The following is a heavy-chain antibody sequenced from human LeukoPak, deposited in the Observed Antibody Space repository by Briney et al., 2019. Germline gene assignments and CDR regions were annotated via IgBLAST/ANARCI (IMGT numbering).Heavy chain of an antibody. V-gene: IGHV3-23*01. CDR2: MSGSGGPT. Sequence: AGGSLRLSCAASGFTFSSYAMSWVRQAPGKGLEWVSVMSGSGGPTYYADSVKGRFTISRDNSKNTLYLQLNSLRAGDTAVYYCAKLQAGYFDSSGYHFDYWGQGTLVTVSS. CDR1: GFTFSSYA. J-gene: IGHJ4*02. D-gene: IGHD3-22*01. CDR3: AKLQAGYFDSSGYHFDY.